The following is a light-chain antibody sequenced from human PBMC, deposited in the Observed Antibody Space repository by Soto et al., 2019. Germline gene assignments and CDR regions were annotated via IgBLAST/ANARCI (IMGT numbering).Light chain of an antibody. V-gene: IGKV3-15*01. CDR1: ESVNHN. J-gene: IGKJ5*01. Sequence: DRVMTQSPATLSASPGESTTLSCRASESVNHNLAWYQQKPGQPPRLLIYGASSRAPGVPARFSGSGTGTEFTLTISSLQPEDFATYYCQQSYRTPPITFGQGTRLEIK. CDR3: QQSYRTPPIT. CDR2: GAS.